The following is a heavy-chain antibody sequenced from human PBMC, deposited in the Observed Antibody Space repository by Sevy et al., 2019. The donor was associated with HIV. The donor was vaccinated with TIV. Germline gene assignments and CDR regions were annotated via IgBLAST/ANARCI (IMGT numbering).Heavy chain of an antibody. Sequence: GESLKISCKGSGYSFTTYWIGWVRQMPGKGLEWMGIIYPGDSDTRYSPSFQGQVTISVDKSISTAYLQWSSLKASDTAMYYCARLDQSGWSQSYFAYWGQGTLVTVSS. CDR3: ARLDQSGWSQSYFAY. D-gene: IGHD6-19*01. V-gene: IGHV5-51*01. CDR2: IYPGDSDT. CDR1: GYSFTTYW. J-gene: IGHJ4*02.